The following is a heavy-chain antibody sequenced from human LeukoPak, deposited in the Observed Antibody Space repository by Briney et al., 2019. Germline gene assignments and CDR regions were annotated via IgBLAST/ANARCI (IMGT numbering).Heavy chain of an antibody. Sequence: GGSLRLSCAASGFTFSSYSMNWVRQAPGKGLEWVSSISSSSSYIYYADSVKGRFTISRDNAKNSLYLQMNSLRAEDTAVYYCAREGQWLAYGMDVWGQGTTVTVSS. CDR3: AREGQWLAYGMDV. CDR1: GFTFSSYS. J-gene: IGHJ6*02. D-gene: IGHD6-19*01. V-gene: IGHV3-21*01. CDR2: ISSSSSYI.